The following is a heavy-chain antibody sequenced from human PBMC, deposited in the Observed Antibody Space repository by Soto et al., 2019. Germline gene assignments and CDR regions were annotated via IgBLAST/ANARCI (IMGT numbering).Heavy chain of an antibody. D-gene: IGHD3-3*01. J-gene: IGHJ4*02. CDR3: ARGGVSTRTFDY. Sequence: PVESLTISCKVSGYNFAGYGIAWVLQMPGKGLELMGIIYPSDSDTRYRPSFQGQVTISADKSISSAYLQWSSLRASDTAMYYCARGGVSTRTFDYWGQGTPVTVSS. V-gene: IGHV5-51*01. CDR2: IYPSDSDT. CDR1: GYNFAGYG.